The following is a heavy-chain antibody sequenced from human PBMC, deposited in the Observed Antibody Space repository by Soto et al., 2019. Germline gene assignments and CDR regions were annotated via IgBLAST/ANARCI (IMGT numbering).Heavy chain of an antibody. V-gene: IGHV3-23*01. J-gene: IGHJ4*02. CDR2: ISGSGGTA. CDR1: GFIFSSYA. D-gene: IGHD2-8*02. Sequence: PGGSLRLSCAASGFIFSSYAMTWVRQAPGKGLEWVSSISGSGGTAYYADSVKGRFTISRDNSRNTLDLQMNSLRAEDTAVYYCARDKITGLFDYWGQGALVTVSS. CDR3: ARDKITGLFDY.